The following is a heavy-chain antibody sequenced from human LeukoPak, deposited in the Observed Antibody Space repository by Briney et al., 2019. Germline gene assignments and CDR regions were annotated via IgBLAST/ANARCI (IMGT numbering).Heavy chain of an antibody. CDR1: GGSISSSSYY. Sequence: SETLSLTCTVSGGSISSSSYYWGWIRQPPGKGLEWIGSIYYSGSTYYNPSLKSRVTISVDTSKNQFSLKLSSATAADTAVYYCARSEGYVGVFGFDPWGQGTLVTVSS. CDR3: ARSEGYVGVFGFDP. V-gene: IGHV4-39*07. D-gene: IGHD5-12*01. CDR2: IYYSGST. J-gene: IGHJ5*02.